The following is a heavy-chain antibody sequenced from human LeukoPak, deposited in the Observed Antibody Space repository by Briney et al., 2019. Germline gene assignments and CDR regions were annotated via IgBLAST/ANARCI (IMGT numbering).Heavy chain of an antibody. V-gene: IGHV1-3*03. D-gene: IGHD3-10*01. J-gene: IGHJ6*04. CDR1: GYTFTSYA. CDR3: ATGLWFGKYLDV. CDR2: INAGNGNT. Sequence: GASVKVSCKASGYTFTSYAMHWVRQAPGQRLGWMGWINAGNGNTKYSQEFQGRVTITRDTSASTAYMELSSLRSEDTAVYYCATGLWFGKYLDVWGKGTTVTISS.